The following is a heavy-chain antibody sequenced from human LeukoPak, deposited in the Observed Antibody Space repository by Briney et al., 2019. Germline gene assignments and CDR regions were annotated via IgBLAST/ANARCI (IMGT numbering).Heavy chain of an antibody. CDR2: IKQDGSEK. V-gene: IGHV3-7*01. CDR1: GFTFSSYS. Sequence: GGSLRLSCAASGFTFSSYSMTWVRQAPGKGLEWVANIKQDGSEKYYVDSVKGRFTISRDNAKNSLYLQMNSLRAEDTAVYYCASYPLAYYDFWSGYPYFDYWGQGTLVTVSS. J-gene: IGHJ4*02. CDR3: ASYPLAYYDFWSGYPYFDY. D-gene: IGHD3-3*01.